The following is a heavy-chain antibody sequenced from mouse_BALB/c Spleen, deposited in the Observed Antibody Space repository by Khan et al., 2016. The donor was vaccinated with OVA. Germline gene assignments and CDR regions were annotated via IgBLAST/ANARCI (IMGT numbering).Heavy chain of an antibody. Sequence: QVQLKQSGPGLVAPSQSLSITCTVSGFSLTSYGVHWVRQPPGKGLEWLGVIWAGGSTNYNSALMSILSISHDNSKSQVFVKKNSLQNDDTARYYCARLEDIWGQGTTLTVSS. J-gene: IGHJ2*01. CDR2: IWAGGST. V-gene: IGHV2-9*02. CDR1: GFSLTSYG. CDR3: ARLEDI. D-gene: IGHD1-3*01.